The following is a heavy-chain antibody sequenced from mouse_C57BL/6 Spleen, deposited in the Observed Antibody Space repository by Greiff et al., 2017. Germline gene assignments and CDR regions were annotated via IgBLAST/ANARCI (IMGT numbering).Heavy chain of an antibody. J-gene: IGHJ3*01. V-gene: IGHV1-26*01. CDR1: GYTFTDYY. Sequence: VQLQQPGPELVKPGASVKISCKASGYTFTDYYMNWVKQSHGKSLEWIGDINPNNGGTSYNQKFKGKATLTVDKSSSTAYMELRSLTSEDSAVYYCAREGFAYWGQGTLVTVSA. CDR3: AREGFAY. CDR2: INPNNGGT.